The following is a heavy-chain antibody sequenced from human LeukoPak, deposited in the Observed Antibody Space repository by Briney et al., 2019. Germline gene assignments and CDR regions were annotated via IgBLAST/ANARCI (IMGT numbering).Heavy chain of an antibody. Sequence: SVKVSCKASGGTFSSYTISWVRQAPGQGLEWMGRIIPILGIANYAQKFQGRVTITADKSTSTAYMELSSLRSEDTAMYYCAREAQLPYFDYWGQGTLVTVSS. CDR3: AREAQLPYFDY. J-gene: IGHJ4*02. D-gene: IGHD2-2*01. V-gene: IGHV1-69*04. CDR2: IIPILGIA. CDR1: GGTFSSYT.